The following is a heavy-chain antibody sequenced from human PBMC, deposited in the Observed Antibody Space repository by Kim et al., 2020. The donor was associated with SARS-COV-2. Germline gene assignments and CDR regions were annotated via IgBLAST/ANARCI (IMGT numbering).Heavy chain of an antibody. Sequence: GGSLRLSCADSGFTFSSFAMNWVRQAPGKGLEWVSSIHSSSSYIYYAASVKGRFTISRDNAKNSLYLQMNSLRAEDTAVYYCVKDVDYDILSAYDTLNWGFYYWGQGILVSVAS. CDR2: IHSSSSYI. J-gene: IGHJ4*02. V-gene: IGHV3-21*01. D-gene: IGHD3-9*01. CDR1: GFTFSSFA. CDR3: VKDVDYDILSAYDTLNWGFYY.